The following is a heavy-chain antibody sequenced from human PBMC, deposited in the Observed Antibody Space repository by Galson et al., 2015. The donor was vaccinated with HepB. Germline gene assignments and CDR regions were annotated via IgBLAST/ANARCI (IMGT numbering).Heavy chain of an antibody. CDR2: IRSKAYGGTT. D-gene: IGHD5-18*01. Sequence: SLRLSCAASGFTFSSYSMNWVRQAPGKGLEWVGFIRSKAYGGTTEYAASVKGRFTISRDDSKSIAYLQMNSLKTEDTAVYYCTREDTAMVYYYYGMDVWGQGTTVTVSS. CDR1: GFTFSSYS. J-gene: IGHJ6*02. CDR3: TREDTAMVYYYYGMDV. V-gene: IGHV3-49*04.